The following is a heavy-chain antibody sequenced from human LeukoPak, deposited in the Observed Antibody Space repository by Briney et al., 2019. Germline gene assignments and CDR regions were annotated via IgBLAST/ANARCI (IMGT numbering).Heavy chain of an antibody. J-gene: IGHJ4*02. D-gene: IGHD3-22*01. Sequence: SETLSLTCTVSGGSISSYYWSWIRQPPGKGLEWIGYIYYSGSTNYNPSLKSRVTISVDTSKNQFSLKLSSVTAADTAVYYCARGGVSSGFAGWGQGTLVTVSS. V-gene: IGHV4-59*08. CDR1: GGSISSYY. CDR3: ARGGVSSGFAG. CDR2: IYYSGST.